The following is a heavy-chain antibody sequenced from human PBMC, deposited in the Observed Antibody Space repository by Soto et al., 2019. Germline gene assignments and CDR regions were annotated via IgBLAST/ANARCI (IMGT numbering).Heavy chain of an antibody. CDR1: GGSISVYY. J-gene: IGHJ4*02. V-gene: IGHV4-59*01. CDR3: ARGGGASPPRY. CDR2: IYASGSP. Sequence: QVQLQESGPGQVKPSETLSLTCTISGGSISVYYWSWVRQPPGHELEWIGYIYASGSPYYNPSLRGPVTISADTSKNQISPKVTSPTAADTAVFYCARGGGASPPRYWGRGTLVTVSS. D-gene: IGHD1-26*01.